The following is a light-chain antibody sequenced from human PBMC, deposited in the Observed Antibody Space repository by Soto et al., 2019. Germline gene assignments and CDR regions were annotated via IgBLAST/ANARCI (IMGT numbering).Light chain of an antibody. V-gene: IGKV1D-12*01. CDR3: QQANIFPIT. CDR1: QGLSSW. Sequence: DIQLTQSPSSVSASVGDRVTITCRASQGLSSWLAWYQQKPGKAPKLLIYAASTLQSGVPSRFSGSGSGTDFTLTISSLPPEDFATYYCQQANIFPITFGQGTRLEIK. CDR2: AAS. J-gene: IGKJ5*01.